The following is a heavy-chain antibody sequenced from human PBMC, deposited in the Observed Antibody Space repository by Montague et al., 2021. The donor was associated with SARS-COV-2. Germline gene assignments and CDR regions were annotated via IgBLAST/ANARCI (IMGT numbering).Heavy chain of an antibody. CDR3: ARGQNFGSGNSCNFDH. CDR1: GDSVSSNSAT. D-gene: IGHD3-10*01. Sequence: CAISGDSVSSNSATWNWIRQSPSRGLEWLGKTYYRSKWSTNYAVSVQRRITVNPDTSKNHFSLQLHSVTPEDTAVYYCARGQNFGSGNSCNFDHWGQGTLVTVPS. V-gene: IGHV6-1*01. CDR2: TYYRSKWST. J-gene: IGHJ4*02.